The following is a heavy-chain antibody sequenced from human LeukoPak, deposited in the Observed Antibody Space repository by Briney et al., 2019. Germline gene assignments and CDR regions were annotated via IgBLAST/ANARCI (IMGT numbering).Heavy chain of an antibody. CDR3: AKVFSIVGATTFDY. CDR1: GFTFSSYA. CDR2: ISGSGGST. V-gene: IGHV3-23*01. D-gene: IGHD1-26*01. J-gene: IGHJ4*02. Sequence: GGSLRHSCAASGFTFSSYAMSWVRQAPGKRLEWVSAISGSGGSTYYADSVKGRFTISRDNSKNTLYLQMNSLRAEDTAVYYCAKVFSIVGATTFDYWGQGTLVTVSS.